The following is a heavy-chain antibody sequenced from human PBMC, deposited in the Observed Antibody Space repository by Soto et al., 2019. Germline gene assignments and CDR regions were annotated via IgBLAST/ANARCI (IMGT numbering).Heavy chain of an antibody. CDR3: ARVRASRGQRDLDF. D-gene: IGHD6-13*01. CDR1: GGSFSGYY. Sequence: QVQLQQWGAGLLKPSETLSLTCGVYGGSFSGYYWNWIRQPPGKGLEWIGEINPSGGTNYNPSLKSRVTISADTSKNQFSLKLSSVTAADTAVYYLARVRASRGQRDLDFWGQGTLVTVSS. J-gene: IGHJ4*02. CDR2: INPSGGT. V-gene: IGHV4-34*01.